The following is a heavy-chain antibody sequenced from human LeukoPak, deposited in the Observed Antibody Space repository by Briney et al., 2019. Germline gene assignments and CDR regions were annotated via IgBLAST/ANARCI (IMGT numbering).Heavy chain of an antibody. V-gene: IGHV3-53*01. J-gene: IGHJ6*02. CDR3: ARTSNYDFWSGYSPGGMDV. CDR1: GLTVSSNY. D-gene: IGHD3-3*01. Sequence: GGSLRLSCAASGLTVSSNYMSWVRQAPGKGLEWVSVIYSGGSTYYADSVKGRFTISRDNSKNTLYLQMNSLRAEDTAVYYCARTSNYDFWSGYSPGGMDVWGQGTTVTVSS. CDR2: IYSGGST.